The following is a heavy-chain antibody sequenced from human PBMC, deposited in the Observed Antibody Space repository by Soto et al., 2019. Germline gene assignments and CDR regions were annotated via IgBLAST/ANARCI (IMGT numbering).Heavy chain of an antibody. CDR2: ISGSGGST. J-gene: IGHJ6*03. CDR3: AKEPCSTSCPLVYMDV. Sequence: GSLRISFVASGVTVISDAMSWGRPAPGKGLEWVSAISGSGGSTYYADSVKGRFTISRDNSKNTLYLQMNSLRAEDTAVYYCAKEPCSTSCPLVYMDVWGKGTTVPVSS. V-gene: IGHV3-23*01. CDR1: GVTVISDA. D-gene: IGHD2-2*01.